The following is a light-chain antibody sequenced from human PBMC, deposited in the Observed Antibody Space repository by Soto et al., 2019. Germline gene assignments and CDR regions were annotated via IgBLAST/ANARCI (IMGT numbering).Light chain of an antibody. CDR2: DVS. J-gene: IGLJ2*01. V-gene: IGLV2-14*03. CDR1: SADIGAFNY. CDR3: CSYSTTSALV. Sequence: QSALTQPASVSGSPGQSITISCAGTSADIGAFNYVSWYQHHPDKAPKLLIYDVSARPSGVSTCFSASKSANTASLTISGLQADDEADYYCCSYSTTSALVFGGGTKVTVL.